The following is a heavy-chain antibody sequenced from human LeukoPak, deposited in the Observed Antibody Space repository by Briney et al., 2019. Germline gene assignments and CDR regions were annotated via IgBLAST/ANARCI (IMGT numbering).Heavy chain of an antibody. Sequence: SGGSLRLSCAASGFTFSSYSMNWVRQAPGKGLEWVSSISSSSSYIYYADSVKGRFTISRDNAKNSLYLQMNSLRAEDTAVYYCARGSWEAARYEDFDYWGQGTLVTVSS. CDR2: ISSSSSYI. V-gene: IGHV3-21*01. J-gene: IGHJ4*02. D-gene: IGHD6-6*01. CDR1: GFTFSSYS. CDR3: ARGSWEAARYEDFDY.